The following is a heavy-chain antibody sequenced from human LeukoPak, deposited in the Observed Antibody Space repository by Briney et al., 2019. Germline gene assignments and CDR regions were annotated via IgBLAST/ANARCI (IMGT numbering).Heavy chain of an antibody. V-gene: IGHV4-38-2*01. J-gene: IGHJ6*03. CDR3: ARHNSYGYYYYYYYYMDV. CDR2: IYHSGST. D-gene: IGHD5-18*01. Sequence: SETLSLTCAVSGYSISGGYYWGWIRQPPGKGLEWIGSIYHSGSTYYNPSLKSRVTISVDTSKNQFSLKLSSVTAADTAVYYCARHNSYGYYYYYYYYMDVWGKGTTVTVSS. CDR1: GYSISGGYY.